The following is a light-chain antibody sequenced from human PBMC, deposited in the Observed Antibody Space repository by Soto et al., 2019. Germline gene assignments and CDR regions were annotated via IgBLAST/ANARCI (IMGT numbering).Light chain of an antibody. CDR1: QSVSSSY. CDR3: QQYNNWPRT. Sequence: EIVLTQSPGTLSLSPGERATLPCRASQSVSSSYLAWYQQKPGQAPRLLIYGASTRATGIPARFSGSGSVTEFTLTISSLQPEDFAVYYCQQYNNWPRTFGQGTKVDIK. V-gene: IGKV3-15*01. CDR2: GAS. J-gene: IGKJ1*01.